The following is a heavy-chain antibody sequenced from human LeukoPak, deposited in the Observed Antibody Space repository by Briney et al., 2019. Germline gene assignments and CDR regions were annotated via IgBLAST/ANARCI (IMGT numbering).Heavy chain of an antibody. D-gene: IGHD4-17*01. CDR2: IYYSGTT. CDR1: GGSISSHY. CDR3: ARHKGGYGDYYYYYYMDV. J-gene: IGHJ6*03. V-gene: IGHV4-59*11. Sequence: SETLSLTCTVSGGSISSHYWSWIRQPPGKGLECIGYIYYSGTTNYNPSLKSRVTISVDTSKNQFSLKLSSVTAADTAVYYCARHKGGYGDYYYYYYMDVWGKGTTVTVSS.